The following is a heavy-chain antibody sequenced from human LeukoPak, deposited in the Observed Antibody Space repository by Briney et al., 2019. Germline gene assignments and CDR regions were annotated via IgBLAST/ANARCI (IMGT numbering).Heavy chain of an antibody. CDR2: INSDGSST. Sequence: GGSLRLSCAASGFTFSNYWMCWVRQAPGKGLVGVSRINSDGSSTNYADSVKGRFTISRDNAKNTLYLQMNSLRAEDTAVYYCARDLMRQQLLAWGQGTLVTVSS. CDR1: GFTFSNYW. D-gene: IGHD6-13*01. J-gene: IGHJ5*02. V-gene: IGHV3-74*01. CDR3: ARDLMRQQLLA.